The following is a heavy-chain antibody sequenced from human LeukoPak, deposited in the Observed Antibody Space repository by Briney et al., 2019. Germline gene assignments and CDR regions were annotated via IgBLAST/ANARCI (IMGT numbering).Heavy chain of an antibody. Sequence: KTSETLSLTCAVYGGSFSGYYWSWIRQPPGKGLEWIGEINHNGSTNYNPSLKSRVTISVDTSKNQFSLKLSSVTAADTAVYYCARGRRGVYDFWSGYPFDYWGQGTLVTVSS. J-gene: IGHJ4*02. CDR3: ARGRRGVYDFWSGYPFDY. D-gene: IGHD3-3*01. CDR2: INHNGST. CDR1: GGSFSGYY. V-gene: IGHV4-34*01.